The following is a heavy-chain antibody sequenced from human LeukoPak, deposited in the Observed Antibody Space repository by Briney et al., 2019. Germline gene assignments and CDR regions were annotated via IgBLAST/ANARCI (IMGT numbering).Heavy chain of an antibody. J-gene: IGHJ6*02. CDR2: INHSGST. V-gene: IGHV4-34*01. D-gene: IGHD1-14*01. CDR1: GGSFSGYY. Sequence: SETLSLTCAVYGGSFSGYYWSWISQPPGKGLEWIGEINHSGSTNYNPSLKSRVTISVDTSKNQFSLKLTSVTAADTAVYYCTRSGLTGMRKYPRADYYYYGMDVWGQGTAVTVSS. CDR3: TRSGLTGMRKYPRADYYYYGMDV.